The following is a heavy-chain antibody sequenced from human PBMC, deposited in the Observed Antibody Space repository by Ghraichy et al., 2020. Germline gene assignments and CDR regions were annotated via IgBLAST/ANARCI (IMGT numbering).Heavy chain of an antibody. CDR1: GFTFDDYG. D-gene: IGHD7-27*01. V-gene: IGHV3-20*04. J-gene: IGHJ4*02. CDR3: AKEAGEDRFDN. Sequence: GGSLRLSCAASGFTFDDYGMSWVRQAPGKGLEWVSGINWNGVSTDYADSMKGRFTISRDNAKNSLYLQMNSLRAEDTALYYCAKEAGEDRFDNWGQGTLVTVSS. CDR2: INWNGVST.